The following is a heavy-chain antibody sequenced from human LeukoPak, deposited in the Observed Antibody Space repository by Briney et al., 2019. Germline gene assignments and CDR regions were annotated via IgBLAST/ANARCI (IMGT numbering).Heavy chain of an antibody. D-gene: IGHD6-13*01. CDR2: INWDGTNT. J-gene: IGHJ1*01. CDR3: ARDVSSNWYSFNF. Sequence: PGGSLRLSCEDSRSTFDDYGVSWVRQVPGKGLEWICGINWDGTNTHYADSVKGRFTISRDNAKNSLFLEMTNLRAEDTAFYYCARDVSSNWYSFNFWGQGILVTVST. V-gene: IGHV3-20*04. CDR1: RSTFDDYG.